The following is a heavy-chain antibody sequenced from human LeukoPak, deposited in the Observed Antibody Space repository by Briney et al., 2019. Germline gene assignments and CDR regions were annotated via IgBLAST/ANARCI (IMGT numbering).Heavy chain of an antibody. V-gene: IGHV3-23*01. D-gene: IGHD5-18*01. Sequence: GVSLTLFCAVSGLPLSRYAMSCARHARGRGLEGVSPIRCKGGNTYYADCVKGRFTIHRDNSKNTLYLQMNSLRAEDTDVYYCARTLGKYRSYYCDYWGQGTRVSV. CDR2: IRCKGGNT. CDR3: ARTLGKYRSYYCDY. J-gene: IGHJ4*02. CDR1: GLPLSRYA.